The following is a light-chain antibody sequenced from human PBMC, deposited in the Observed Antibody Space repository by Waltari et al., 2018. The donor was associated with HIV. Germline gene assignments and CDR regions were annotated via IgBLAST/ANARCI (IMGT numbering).Light chain of an antibody. V-gene: IGLV3-25*03. Sequence: SSDLTQPLSVSVSPGQTPLISCSEHELANQYVHWYPEKDGQAPVLVMSRDSERPLGIPERISGSRSGSLATLTITGVLAEDEADYYCQSAAPNGTSVIFGGGTKLTVL. J-gene: IGLJ2*01. CDR3: QSAAPNGTSVI. CDR2: RDS. CDR1: ELANQY.